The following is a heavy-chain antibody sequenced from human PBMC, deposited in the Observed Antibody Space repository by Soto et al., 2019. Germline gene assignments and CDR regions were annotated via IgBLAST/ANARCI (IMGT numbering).Heavy chain of an antibody. CDR1: GFTFSNYA. V-gene: IGHV3-23*01. CDR2: ISGSGVST. D-gene: IGHD1-26*01. CDR3: AKDATSGSHWYYYGMDV. J-gene: IGHJ6*02. Sequence: GGSLRLSCAASGFTFSNYAMFWVRQAPGKGLEWVSVISGSGVSTYYADSVKGRFTISRDNSKNTLYLQMNSLRAEDTAVYYCAKDATSGSHWYYYGMDVWGQGTTVTVSS.